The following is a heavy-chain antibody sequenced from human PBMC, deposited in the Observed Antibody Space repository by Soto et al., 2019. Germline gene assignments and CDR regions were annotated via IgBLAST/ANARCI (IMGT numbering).Heavy chain of an antibody. D-gene: IGHD6-6*01. Sequence: PSETLSLTCTVSGGSISSGDYYWSWIRQPPGKGLEWIGYIYYSGSTYYNPSLKSRVTISVDTSKNQFSLKLSSVTAADTAVYYCARDQDVLPWFDPWGQGTLVTVSS. J-gene: IGHJ5*02. CDR1: GGSISSGDYY. CDR2: IYYSGST. V-gene: IGHV4-30-4*01. CDR3: ARDQDVLPWFDP.